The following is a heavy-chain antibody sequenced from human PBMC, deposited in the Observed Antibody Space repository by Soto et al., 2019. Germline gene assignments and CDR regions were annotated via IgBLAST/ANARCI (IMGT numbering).Heavy chain of an antibody. CDR2: IYYSGST. Sequence: SSETLSLTCTVSGGSISNYYWSWIRQPPGKGLEWIGYIYYSGSTNYNPSLKSRVTISVDTSKNQFSLKLSSVTAADTAVYYCARLGAAAGTSDWFDPWGQGTLVTVSS. CDR1: GGSISNYY. D-gene: IGHD6-13*01. J-gene: IGHJ5*02. V-gene: IGHV4-59*08. CDR3: ARLGAAAGTSDWFDP.